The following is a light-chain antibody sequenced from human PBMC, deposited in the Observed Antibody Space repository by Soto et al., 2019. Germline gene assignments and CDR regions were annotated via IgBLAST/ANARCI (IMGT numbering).Light chain of an antibody. CDR1: SSNIGNNF. Sequence: QSVLTQPPSVSAAPGQKVTISCSGTSSNIGNNFVSWYQQFPGTAPKLVLYANNKRPSGIPDRFSGSKGGTSATLGITGLQTGDEADYYCPSWDYTLTAMVFGGGTKVTVL. CDR2: ANN. J-gene: IGLJ2*01. CDR3: PSWDYTLTAMV. V-gene: IGLV1-51*01.